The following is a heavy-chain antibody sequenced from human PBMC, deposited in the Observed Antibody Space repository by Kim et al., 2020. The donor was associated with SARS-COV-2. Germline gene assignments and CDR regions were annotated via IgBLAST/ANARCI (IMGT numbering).Heavy chain of an antibody. D-gene: IGHD6-19*01. CDR1: GFTFGDYA. J-gene: IGHJ3*02. CDR2: IGWNSGSI. CDR3: AKETSIAVAGTVWGDAFDI. V-gene: IGHV3-9*01. Sequence: GGSLRLSCAASGFTFGDYAMHWVRQAPGKGLEWVSGIGWNSGSIGYADSVKGRFTISRDNAKNSLYLQMNSLRAEDTALYYCAKETSIAVAGTVWGDAFDIWGQGTMVTVSS.